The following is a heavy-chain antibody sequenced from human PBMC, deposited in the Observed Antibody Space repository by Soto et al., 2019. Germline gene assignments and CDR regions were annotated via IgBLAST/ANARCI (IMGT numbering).Heavy chain of an antibody. D-gene: IGHD2-15*01. CDR1: GYTFTSYY. CDR3: AREENCRGGTCYSEYFHH. V-gene: IGHV1-46*01. CDR2: INPSGGST. J-gene: IGHJ1*01. Sequence: ASVKVSCKASGYTFTSYYMHWVRQAPGQGLEWMGIINPSGGSTSYAQKFQGRVTMTRDTSTSTFYMELSSLRSEDTAVYYCAREENCRGGTCYSEYFHHWGQGTLVTVSS.